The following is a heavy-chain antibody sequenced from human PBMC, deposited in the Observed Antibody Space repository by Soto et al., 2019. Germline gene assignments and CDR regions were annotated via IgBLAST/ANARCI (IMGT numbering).Heavy chain of an antibody. D-gene: IGHD3-22*01. CDR2: ISYDGSNK. J-gene: IGHJ4*02. CDR3: AKDRSGYSDY. Sequence: LRLSCAASGFTFSSYGMHWVRQAPGKGLEWVAVISYDGSNKYYADSVKGRFTISRDNSKNTLYLQMNSLRAEDTAVYYCAKDRSGYSDYWGQGTLVTVSS. V-gene: IGHV3-30*18. CDR1: GFTFSSYG.